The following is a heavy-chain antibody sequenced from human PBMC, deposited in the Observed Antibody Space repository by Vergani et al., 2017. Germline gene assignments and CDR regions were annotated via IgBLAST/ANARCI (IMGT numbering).Heavy chain of an antibody. CDR3: ASDTHSGQRADR. CDR1: GYSISSGYY. Sequence: QVQLQESGPGLVKPSETLSLTCAVSGYSISSGYYWGWIRQPPGKGLEWIGSIYHSGSTYYNPSLKCGVTISVDTSKNQFSLKLSSVTAADTAVYYCASDTHSGQRADRWGQGILVTVTS. V-gene: IGHV4-38-2*01. J-gene: IGHJ5*02. D-gene: IGHD6-19*01. CDR2: IYHSGST.